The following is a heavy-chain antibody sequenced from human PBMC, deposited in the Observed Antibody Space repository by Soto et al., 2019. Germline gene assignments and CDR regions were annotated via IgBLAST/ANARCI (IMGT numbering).Heavy chain of an antibody. D-gene: IGHD2-21*01. CDR3: ATVPPRIVVVLAEFPT. J-gene: IGHJ4*02. V-gene: IGHV4-4*02. Sequence: QVQLKQSGPGLVRPSGTLSLTCRVSGTSISSTYWWTWVRQSPGKGLEWIGEIYHNGITKYNPSLKGRVRLSVDESNKQFSLKLTSVTAADTAVYYCATVPPRIVVVLAEFPTWGQGTLVTVSS. CDR2: IYHNGIT. CDR1: GTSISSTYW.